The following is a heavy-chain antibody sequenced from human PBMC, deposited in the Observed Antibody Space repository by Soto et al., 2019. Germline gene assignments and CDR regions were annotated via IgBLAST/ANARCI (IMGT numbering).Heavy chain of an antibody. CDR3: AKAGGSYTKGYALDY. Sequence: EVQLLESGGGLAQPGGSLRLSCVASRLTSSSRYAMSWVRQAPGKGLEWVSGIGGSGTNEQYADSVKGRFTISRDNSKNTLYLQMNSLRAEDTAVYYCAKAGGSYTKGYALDYWGQGTLVTVSS. V-gene: IGHV3-23*01. D-gene: IGHD2-8*01. CDR1: RLTSSSRYA. J-gene: IGHJ4*02. CDR2: IGGSGTNE.